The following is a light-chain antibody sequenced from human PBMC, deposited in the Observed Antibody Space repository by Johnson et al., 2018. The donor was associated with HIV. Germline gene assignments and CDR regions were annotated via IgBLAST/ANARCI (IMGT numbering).Light chain of an antibody. CDR3: GTWDSSLSAGV. J-gene: IGLJ1*01. CDR1: SSNIGNNY. Sequence: QLVLTQPPSVSVATGQKVTISCSGSSSNIGNNYVSWYQQLPGTAPKLLIYDDYKRPSGIPDRFSGSKSGTSATLGITGLQTGDEADYHCGTWDSSLSAGVFGTRTKVTVL. CDR2: DDY. V-gene: IGLV1-51*01.